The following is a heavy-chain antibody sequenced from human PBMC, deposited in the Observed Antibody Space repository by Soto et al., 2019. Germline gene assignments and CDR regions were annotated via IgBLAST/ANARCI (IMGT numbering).Heavy chain of an antibody. Sequence: KLGGSLRLSCAASGFSFSTYSMNWVRQAPGKGLEWVSSISSRGDTYYADSVKGRFTISRDNAKNSASLQMDSLRAEDAAVYYCAREETAWPLAYGLDVWGQGTTVTVSS. CDR2: ISSRGDT. D-gene: IGHD2-21*02. V-gene: IGHV3-21*01. CDR3: AREETAWPLAYGLDV. CDR1: GFSFSTYS. J-gene: IGHJ6*02.